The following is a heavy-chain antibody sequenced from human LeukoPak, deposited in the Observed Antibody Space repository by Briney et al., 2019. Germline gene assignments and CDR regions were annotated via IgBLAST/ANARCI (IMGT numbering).Heavy chain of an antibody. Sequence: GASVTVSCKASGGTFSSYAISWVRQAPGQGLEWMGGIIPIFGTANYAQKFQGRVTITADKSTSTAYMELSSLRSEDTAVYYCATSGGATNFDYWGQGTLVTVSS. CDR3: ATSGGATNFDY. V-gene: IGHV1-69*06. CDR2: IIPIFGTA. J-gene: IGHJ4*02. D-gene: IGHD1-26*01. CDR1: GGTFSSYA.